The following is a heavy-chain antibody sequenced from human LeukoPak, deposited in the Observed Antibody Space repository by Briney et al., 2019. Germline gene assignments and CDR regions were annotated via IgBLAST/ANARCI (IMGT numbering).Heavy chain of an antibody. J-gene: IGHJ6*03. V-gene: IGHV4-38-2*01. CDR3: ARADYSSSWSHYYYYMDV. CDR2: IYHSGST. Sequence: PSETLSLTCAVSGYSISSGYYWDWIRQPPGKGLEWIGGIYHSGSTYYNPSLKSRVTISVDTSKNHFSLKLSSVTAADTALYFCARADYSSSWSHYYYYMDVWGTGTTVTVSS. D-gene: IGHD6-13*01. CDR1: GYSISSGYY.